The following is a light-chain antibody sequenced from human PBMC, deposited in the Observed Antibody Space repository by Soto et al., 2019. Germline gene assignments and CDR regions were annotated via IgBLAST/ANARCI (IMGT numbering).Light chain of an antibody. CDR3: QQRSNWPLT. Sequence: EIVLTQSPANLSLSPGERATLSCRASQSVSSYLAWYQQKPGQAPRLLIYDASNRATGIPARFSGSWSGTDCTLTISSLEPEDVAVYYCQQRSNWPLTLGGGTKVDIK. V-gene: IGKV3-11*01. CDR1: QSVSSY. CDR2: DAS. J-gene: IGKJ4*01.